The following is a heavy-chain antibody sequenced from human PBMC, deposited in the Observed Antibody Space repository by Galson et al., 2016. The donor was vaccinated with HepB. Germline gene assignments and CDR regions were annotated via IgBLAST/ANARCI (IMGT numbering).Heavy chain of an antibody. CDR2: IYHTGST. V-gene: IGHV4-4*02. CDR3: ARRDLVTIHWFDP. CDR1: GGSISSSNW. Sequence: SETLSLTCAVSGGSISSSNWWSWVRQTPGKGLEYIGEIYHTGSTNYNPSLKSRVIILLDKSKNQFSLNLSSVTAADTAVYYCARRDLVTIHWFDPWGQGTLVTVSS. D-gene: IGHD2-21*01. J-gene: IGHJ5*02.